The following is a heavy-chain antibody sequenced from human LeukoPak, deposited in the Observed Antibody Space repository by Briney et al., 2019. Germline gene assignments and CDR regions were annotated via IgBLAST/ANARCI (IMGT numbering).Heavy chain of an antibody. Sequence: GGSLRLSCAASGFTFSSYAMHWVRQAPGKGLEWVAVISYDGSNKYYADSVKGRFTISRDNSKNTLYLQMNSLRAEDTAVYYCARDSGYSGYGYPYYFDYWGQGTLVTVSS. CDR2: ISYDGSNK. CDR1: GFTFSSYA. V-gene: IGHV3-30*04. D-gene: IGHD5-12*01. J-gene: IGHJ4*02. CDR3: ARDSGYSGYGYPYYFDY.